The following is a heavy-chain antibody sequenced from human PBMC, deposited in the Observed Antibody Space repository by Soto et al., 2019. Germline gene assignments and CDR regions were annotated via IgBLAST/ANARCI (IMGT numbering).Heavy chain of an antibody. CDR3: AIRSGYNYGPGLTYFDY. V-gene: IGHV1-69*01. J-gene: IGHJ4*02. D-gene: IGHD5-18*01. CDR2: IIPIFGTA. Sequence: QVQLLQSGAEVKTPGSSVKVSCKASGGTFSSYAISWVRQAPGQGLEWMGGIIPIFGTANYAQKFQGRVTITADESTSTAYMELSSLRSEDTAVYYCAIRSGYNYGPGLTYFDYWGQGTLVTVSS. CDR1: GGTFSSYA.